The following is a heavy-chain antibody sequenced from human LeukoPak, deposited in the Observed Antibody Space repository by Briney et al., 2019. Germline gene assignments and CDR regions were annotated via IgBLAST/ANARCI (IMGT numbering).Heavy chain of an antibody. D-gene: IGHD3-22*01. J-gene: IGHJ4*02. CDR2: ISGSGGST. CDR1: GLTFSSYA. CDR3: AKALDYYDSSGYYDY. Sequence: GGSLRLSCAASGLTFSSYAMSWVRQAPGKGLEWVSAISGSGGSTYYADSVKGRFTISRDNSKNTLYLQMNSLRAEDTAVYYCAKALDYYDSSGYYDYWGQGTLVTVSS. V-gene: IGHV3-23*01.